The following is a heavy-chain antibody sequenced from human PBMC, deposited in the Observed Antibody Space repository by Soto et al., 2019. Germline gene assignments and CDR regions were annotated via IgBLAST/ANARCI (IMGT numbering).Heavy chain of an antibody. V-gene: IGHV3-23*01. CDR2: ISGSGGTT. CDR1: GFTFSSFS. D-gene: IGHD6-19*01. J-gene: IGHJ4*02. CDR3: AKNGRDSSAWEADY. Sequence: EVELLESAGGLVQPGGSLRLSCAASGFTFSSFSMTWVRQAPGQGLEWVSAISGSGGTTYYADSVKDRFHISRDNSKTTVLLQMHRLRAEDTAVYYCAKNGRDSSAWEADYWCQGPMVTVSS.